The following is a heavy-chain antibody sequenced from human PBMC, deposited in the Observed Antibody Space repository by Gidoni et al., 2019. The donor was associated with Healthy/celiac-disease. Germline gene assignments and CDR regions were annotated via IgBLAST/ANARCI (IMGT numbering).Heavy chain of an antibody. CDR2: IYHSGST. Sequence: QVQLQESGPGLVKPSGTLSLTCAVSGGSISSSTWWSWVRQPPGKGLEWFGEIYHSGSTNYNPSLKSRVTISVDKSKNQFSLKLSSVTAADTAVYYCARGGYDILTGYPRGNYYYGMDVWGQGTTVTVSS. J-gene: IGHJ6*02. CDR1: GGSISSSTW. V-gene: IGHV4-4*02. D-gene: IGHD3-9*01. CDR3: ARGGYDILTGYPRGNYYYGMDV.